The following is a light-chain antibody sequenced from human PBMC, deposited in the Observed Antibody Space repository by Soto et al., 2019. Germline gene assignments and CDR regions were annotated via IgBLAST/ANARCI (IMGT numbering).Light chain of an antibody. CDR1: QSISSW. CDR2: DAS. J-gene: IGKJ1*01. CDR3: QQYNSYSLWT. V-gene: IGKV1-5*01. Sequence: DIQMTQAPSTLSASVGDRVTITCRASQSISSWLAWYQQKPGKAPKLLIYDASSLESGVPSRFSGSGSGTEFTLTISSLQPDDFATYYCQQYNSYSLWTFGQG.